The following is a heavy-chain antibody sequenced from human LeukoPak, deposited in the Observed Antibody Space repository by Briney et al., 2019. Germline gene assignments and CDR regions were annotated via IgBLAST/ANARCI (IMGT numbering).Heavy chain of an antibody. CDR3: TRGKVVLRGTVFDY. CDR1: GFTFTSYS. Sequence: GGSLRLTCVASGFTFTSYSMNWVRQAPGKGLEGVSYITSSASTVFYADSVKGRFTISRHNAKNSVYLQVNSLNVEHTAIYYCTRGKVVLRGTVFDYWGQGTPVTVSS. D-gene: IGHD2/OR15-2a*01. CDR2: ITSSASTV. V-gene: IGHV3-48*01. J-gene: IGHJ4*02.